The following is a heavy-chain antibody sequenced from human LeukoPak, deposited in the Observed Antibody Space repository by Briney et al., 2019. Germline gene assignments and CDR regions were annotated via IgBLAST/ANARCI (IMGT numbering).Heavy chain of an antibody. V-gene: IGHV3-23*05. J-gene: IGHJ4*02. CDR1: GFTFSSYA. CDR2: IYRDTNI. CDR3: RVCGADCSLVDN. D-gene: IGHD2-21*02. Sequence: GGSLRLSCAASGFTFSSYAMNWVRQAPGKGLEWVSYIYRDTNIDYAEFVKGRFTTSRDNSENTLYLQMNNLRAEDTAVYYCRVCGADCSLVDNWGQGTLVTVSS.